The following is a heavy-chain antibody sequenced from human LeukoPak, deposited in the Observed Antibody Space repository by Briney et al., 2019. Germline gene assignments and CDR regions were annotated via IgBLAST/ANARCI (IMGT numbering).Heavy chain of an antibody. Sequence: SETLSLTCTVSGGSISSYYWSWIRQPPGKGLEWIGYIYTSGSTNYNPSLKSRVTILVDTSKNQFSLKLSSVTAADTAVYYCARRYCSSTSCPFDPWGQGTLVTVSS. CDR1: GGSISSYY. D-gene: IGHD2-2*01. J-gene: IGHJ5*02. V-gene: IGHV4-4*09. CDR3: ARRYCSSTSCPFDP. CDR2: IYTSGST.